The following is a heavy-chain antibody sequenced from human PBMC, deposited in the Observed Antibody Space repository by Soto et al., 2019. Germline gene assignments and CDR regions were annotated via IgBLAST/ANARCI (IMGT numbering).Heavy chain of an antibody. CDR2: VSHDGRNT. V-gene: IGHV3-30*03. D-gene: IGHD6-19*01. CDR3: ARGGRQWLVTSDFNY. CDR1: GFTFSDYA. J-gene: IGHJ4*02. Sequence: VQLVESGGGVVQPGRSLRLSCAASGFTFSDYAMHWVRQAPGKGLEWVAVVSHDGRNTHYADSVKGRFTISRDSSKKTVSREIPSWGAEDPVSNYGARGGRQWLVTSDFNYWGQGALVTVSS.